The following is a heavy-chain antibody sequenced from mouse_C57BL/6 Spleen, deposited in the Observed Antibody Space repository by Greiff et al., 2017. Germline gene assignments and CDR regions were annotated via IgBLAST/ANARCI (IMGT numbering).Heavy chain of an antibody. D-gene: IGHD4-1*01. V-gene: IGHV1-22*01. CDR2: INPNNGGT. Sequence: EVQLQQSGPELVQPGASVKMSCKASGYTFTDYNMHWVKQSHGKSLEWIGYINPNNGGTSYNQKFKGTATLTVNKSSSTSYLELRSLTSEDSAIYYCARSPPANWDAMDYWGQRTSVTVSS. CDR3: ARSPPANWDAMDY. J-gene: IGHJ4*01. CDR1: GYTFTDYN.